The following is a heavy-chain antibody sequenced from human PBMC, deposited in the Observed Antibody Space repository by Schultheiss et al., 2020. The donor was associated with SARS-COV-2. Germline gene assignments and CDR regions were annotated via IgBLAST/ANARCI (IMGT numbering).Heavy chain of an antibody. J-gene: IGHJ6*03. CDR3: ARHYSSSSVSQNFYYMDV. CDR2: IYHSGST. V-gene: IGHV4-34*01. D-gene: IGHD6-6*01. CDR1: GGSFSGYY. Sequence: SQTLSLTCAVYGGSFSGYYWSWIRQPPGKGLEWIGEIYHSGSTNYNPSLKSRVTISVDTSKNQCSLQLRSVTAADTAVYYCARHYSSSSVSQNFYYMDVWGKGTTVTVSS.